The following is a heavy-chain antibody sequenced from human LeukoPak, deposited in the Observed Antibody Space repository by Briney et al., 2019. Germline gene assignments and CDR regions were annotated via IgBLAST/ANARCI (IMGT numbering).Heavy chain of an antibody. J-gene: IGHJ4*02. CDR1: GFTFSGFS. CDR3: ARAGSHWHYVY. CDR2: IKQDGSER. Sequence: GGSLRLSCAASGFTFSGFSMSWVRQSPTKGLQWVANIKQDGSERYYVDSVKGRFTISRDNAKNSLSLQMNNLRVEDTAVYYCARAGSHWHYVYWGQGTVVTVSS. V-gene: IGHV3-7*01. D-gene: IGHD3-10*01.